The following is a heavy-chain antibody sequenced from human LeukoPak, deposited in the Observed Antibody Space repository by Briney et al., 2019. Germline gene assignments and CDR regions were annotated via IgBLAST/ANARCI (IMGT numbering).Heavy chain of an antibody. CDR3: SKDYYYDSGGYYSGDAFDI. J-gene: IGHJ3*02. Sequence: GESLTLSCAASGCTFSSYGMRWGRLPPGKGVGWVTTISGSCGSTYYADSVKGRIIISRDNSKNTLYLQMNSLSADDADVYYSSKDYYYDSGGYYSGDAFDIWGQGTMVTVSS. V-gene: IGHV3-23*01. CDR2: ISGSCGST. D-gene: IGHD3-22*01. CDR1: GCTFSSYG.